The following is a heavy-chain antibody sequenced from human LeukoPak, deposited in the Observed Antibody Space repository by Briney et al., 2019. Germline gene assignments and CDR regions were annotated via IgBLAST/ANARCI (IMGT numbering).Heavy chain of an antibody. CDR1: GFTFSCYS. CDR2: ISSSGSTI. J-gene: IGHJ4*02. V-gene: IGHV3-48*04. D-gene: IGHD2-21*01. CDR3: ARARHIVV. Sequence: GGSLRFYCAASGFTFSCYSMNWVRQAPGQGLEWVTYISSSGSTIYYADSVKGRFTISRDNAKNSLYLQMNSLRAEDTALYYCARARHIVVWGQGTLVTVSS.